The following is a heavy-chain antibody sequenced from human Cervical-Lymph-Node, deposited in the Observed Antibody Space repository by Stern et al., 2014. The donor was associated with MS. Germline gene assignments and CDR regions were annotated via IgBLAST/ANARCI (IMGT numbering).Heavy chain of an antibody. CDR3: GKGVSLDTAMLDF. J-gene: IGHJ4*02. D-gene: IGHD5-18*01. V-gene: IGHV3-30*04. CDR1: GFIFNSYA. CDR2: ISYDGNTQ. Sequence: VQLEESGGGVVQPGRSLRLSCAASGFIFNSYAMLWVRQAPGKGLEWVALISYDGNTQYYADSVKGRFTVSRDDSKNTLYLQMNSLRAEDTAVYYCGKGVSLDTAMLDFWGPGTLVTVSS.